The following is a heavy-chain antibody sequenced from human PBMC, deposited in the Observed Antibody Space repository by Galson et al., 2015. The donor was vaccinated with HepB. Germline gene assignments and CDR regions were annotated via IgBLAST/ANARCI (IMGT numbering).Heavy chain of an antibody. D-gene: IGHD6-6*01. V-gene: IGHV1-18*04. Sequence: SVKVSCKASGYSFTSYGVSWVRQAPGQGLEWMGWVSGYNGDTKYAQKFQGRVTMTTDTSTSTAYMDLTSLKFDDTAVYYCARISISARPEFDAWRRGTLVIVSA. CDR2: VSGYNGDT. CDR3: ARISISARPEFDA. J-gene: IGHJ5*02. CDR1: GYSFTSYG.